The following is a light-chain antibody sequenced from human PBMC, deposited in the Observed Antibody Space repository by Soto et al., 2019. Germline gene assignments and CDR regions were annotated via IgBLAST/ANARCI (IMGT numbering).Light chain of an antibody. CDR3: GTWDSSLSAYV. CDR1: SSNIGNNE. CDR2: DNN. V-gene: IGLV1-51*01. J-gene: IGLJ1*01. Sequence: QSGLTQPPSVSAAAGQKVTISCCGSSSNIGNNEGSWYQQLPGTARKLLMYDNNKRPSGIPDRFSGSKSGPSATLGITGLQPGDEADYYCGTWDSSLSAYVFGTGTKVTVL.